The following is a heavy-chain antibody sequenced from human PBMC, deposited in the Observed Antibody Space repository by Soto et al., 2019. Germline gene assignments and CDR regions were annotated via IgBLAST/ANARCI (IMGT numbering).Heavy chain of an antibody. CDR3: ARGLGGSGWYSPWDAFDI. V-gene: IGHV3-7*01. Sequence: EVQLVESGGGLVQPGGSLRLSCAVSGFTFSDYWMSWVRQAPGKGLEWVANIKQDGNEKSYVDSVKGRVTISRDNAKNSLDLQMNGLRAEATAVYYCARGLGGSGWYSPWDAFDIWGQGRIVTVSS. J-gene: IGHJ3*02. CDR2: IKQDGNEK. D-gene: IGHD6-19*01. CDR1: GFTFSDYW.